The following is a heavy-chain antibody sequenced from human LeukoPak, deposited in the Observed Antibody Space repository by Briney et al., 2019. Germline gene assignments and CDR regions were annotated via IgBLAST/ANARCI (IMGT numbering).Heavy chain of an antibody. CDR1: GGTLSSYA. D-gene: IGHD6-19*01. CDR3: ARSIGLAVPDY. CDR2: IIPILGIA. V-gene: IGHV1-69*04. J-gene: IGHJ4*02. Sequence: ASVKVSCKASGGTLSSYAISWVRQAPGQGLEWMGRIIPILGIANYAQKFQGRVTITADKSTSTAYMELSNLRSEDTAVYYCARSIGLAVPDYWGQGTLVTVSS.